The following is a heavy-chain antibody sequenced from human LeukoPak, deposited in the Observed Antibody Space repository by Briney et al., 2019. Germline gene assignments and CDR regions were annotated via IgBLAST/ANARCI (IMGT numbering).Heavy chain of an antibody. V-gene: IGHV3-30-3*01. CDR2: ISYDGSNK. CDR3: ARRAEAVGT. Sequence: VGSLRLSCAASGFSFSLYALRWVRQAPGKGLGWMAYISYDGSNKYYADSMKGRFTICRDTCKHPIYMQMNSLSGEHTAVYYCARRAEAVGTWGQGTMVTVSS. J-gene: IGHJ3*02. CDR1: GFSFSLYA.